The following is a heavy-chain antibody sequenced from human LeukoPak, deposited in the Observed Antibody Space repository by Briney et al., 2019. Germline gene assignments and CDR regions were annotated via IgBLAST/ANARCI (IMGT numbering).Heavy chain of an antibody. D-gene: IGHD6-19*01. CDR1: GFTFSSYA. V-gene: IGHV3-23*01. J-gene: IGHJ4*02. Sequence: GGSLRLSCAASGFTFSSYAMSWVRHAPGKGLEWVSAISGSGGSTYYADSVKGRFTISRDNSKNTLYLQMNSLRAEDTAVYYCAKDRAVAGTLYFDYWGQGTLVTVSS. CDR2: ISGSGGST. CDR3: AKDRAVAGTLYFDY.